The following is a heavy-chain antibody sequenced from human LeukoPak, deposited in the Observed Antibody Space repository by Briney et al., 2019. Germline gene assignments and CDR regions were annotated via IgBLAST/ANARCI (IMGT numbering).Heavy chain of an antibody. CDR1: GFAFRNYA. CDR3: ARDGSSIAAYRHDY. D-gene: IGHD6-25*01. J-gene: IGHJ4*02. Sequence: GGSLGLTCAASGFAFRNYAMNWVRQAPGKGLEWISVKGRFTISRDNAKNSLYLEMNSLRDEDTAVYYCARDGSSIAAYRHDYWGQGTLVTVSS. V-gene: IGHV3-48*02.